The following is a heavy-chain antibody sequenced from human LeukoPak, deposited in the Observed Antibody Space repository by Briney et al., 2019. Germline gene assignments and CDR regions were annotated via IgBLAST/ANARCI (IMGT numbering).Heavy chain of an antibody. CDR2: INHSGNT. V-gene: IGHV4-39*07. CDR3: ARGGITGTPSGY. CDR1: GGSISSSSYY. D-gene: IGHD1-20*01. J-gene: IGHJ4*02. Sequence: SETLSLTCTVSGGSISSSSYYWGWIRQPPGKGLEWIGEINHSGNTNYNPSLKSRVTISVDTSKNQFSLKLSSVTAADTAVYYCARGGITGTPSGYWGQGTLVTVSS.